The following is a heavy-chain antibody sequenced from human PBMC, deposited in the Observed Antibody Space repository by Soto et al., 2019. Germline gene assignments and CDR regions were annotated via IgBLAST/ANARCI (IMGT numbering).Heavy chain of an antibody. Sequence: EVQLLESGGGLVQPGGSLRLSCAASGFTFNNYAMTWVRQAPGKGLEWVSAISGGGDTTSYADSVKGRFIVSRDGSKNTLYLQMSSRRAEDTALYYCAKGRGGSGSLTPRVDFWGQGTLVTVSS. J-gene: IGHJ4*02. V-gene: IGHV3-23*01. CDR3: AKGRGGSGSLTPRVDF. CDR2: ISGGGDTT. CDR1: GFTFNNYA. D-gene: IGHD3-10*01.